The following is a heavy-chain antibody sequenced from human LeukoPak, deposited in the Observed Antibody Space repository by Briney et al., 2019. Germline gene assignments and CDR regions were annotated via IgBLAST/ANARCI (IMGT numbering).Heavy chain of an antibody. CDR3: TKEEGSGTYAY. CDR1: GFTFSPYG. D-gene: IGHD3-10*01. V-gene: IGHV3-64*01. CDR2: ISSDGGST. Sequence: GGSLRLSCAASGFTFSPYGMHWVRQAPGKGLEYVSGISSDGGSTYYGNSVKGRFTISRDNSKNTLFLQTGSLRAEDMAVYYCTKEEGSGTYAYWGQGTLVTVSS. J-gene: IGHJ4*02.